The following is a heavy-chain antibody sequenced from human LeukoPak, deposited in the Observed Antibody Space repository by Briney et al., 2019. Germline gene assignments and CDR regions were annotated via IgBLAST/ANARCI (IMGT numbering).Heavy chain of an antibody. D-gene: IGHD3-10*01. V-gene: IGHV1-18*01. J-gene: IGHJ4*02. CDR1: GYTFTSYG. Sequence: ASVKVSCKASGYTFTSYGMRWVRQAPGQGLEWMGWISAYNGNTNYAQKLQGRVTMTTDTSTSTAYMELRSLRSDDTAVYYCARDREMYEHPWEYYYGSGSYVGLYYWGQGTLVTVSS. CDR2: ISAYNGNT. CDR3: ARDREMYEHPWEYYYGSGSYVGLYY.